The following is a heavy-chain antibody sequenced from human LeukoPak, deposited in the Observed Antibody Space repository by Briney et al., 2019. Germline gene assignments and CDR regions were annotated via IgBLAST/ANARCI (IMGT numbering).Heavy chain of an antibody. CDR2: INHSGST. CDR1: GGSFSGYY. V-gene: IGHV4-34*01. CDR3: ARVGGIVVVPADPPFDY. J-gene: IGHJ4*02. D-gene: IGHD2-2*01. Sequence: PSETLSLTCAVYGGSFSGYYWSWIRQPPGKGLEWIGEINHSGSTNYNPSLKSRVTISVDTSKNQFSLKLSSVTAADTAVYYCARVGGIVVVPADPPFDYWGQGTLVTVSS.